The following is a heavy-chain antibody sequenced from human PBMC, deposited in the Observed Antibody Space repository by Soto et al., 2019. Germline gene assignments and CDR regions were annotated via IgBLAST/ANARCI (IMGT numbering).Heavy chain of an antibody. CDR2: INPNSGGT. J-gene: IGHJ4*02. D-gene: IGHD3-3*01. V-gene: IGHV1-2*04. Sequence: QVQLVQSGAEVKKPGASVKVSCKASGYTFTGYYMHWVRQAPGQGLEWMGWINPNSGGTNYAQKFQGWVTMTRDTSISTAYMELSRLRSDDTAMYYCARDKYDFWSGYLFDYWGQGTLVTVSS. CDR3: ARDKYDFWSGYLFDY. CDR1: GYTFTGYY.